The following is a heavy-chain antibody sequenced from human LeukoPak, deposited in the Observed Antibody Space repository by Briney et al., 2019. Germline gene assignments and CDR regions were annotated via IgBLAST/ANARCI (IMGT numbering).Heavy chain of an antibody. Sequence: GGSLRLSCAASGFTVSSNYMSWVRQAPGKGLEWVSVIYSGGSTYYADSVKGRFTISRGNSKNTLYLQMNSLRAEDTAVYYCYSMIVVTIRVINDYWGQGTLVTVSS. CDR3: YSMIVVTIRVINDY. V-gene: IGHV3-66*01. CDR1: GFTVSSNY. J-gene: IGHJ4*02. D-gene: IGHD3-22*01. CDR2: IYSGGST.